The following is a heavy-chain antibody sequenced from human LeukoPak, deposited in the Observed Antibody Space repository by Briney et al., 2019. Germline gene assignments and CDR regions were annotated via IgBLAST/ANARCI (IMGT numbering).Heavy chain of an antibody. Sequence: SETLSLTCAVYGGSFSGYYWSWIRQPPGKGLEWIGEINHSGSTNYNPSLKSRVTISVDTSKNQFSLKLSSVTAADTAVYYCARGRDGMDVWGQGTTVTVSS. J-gene: IGHJ6*02. CDR1: GGSFSGYY. CDR3: ARGRDGMDV. V-gene: IGHV4-34*01. CDR2: INHSGST.